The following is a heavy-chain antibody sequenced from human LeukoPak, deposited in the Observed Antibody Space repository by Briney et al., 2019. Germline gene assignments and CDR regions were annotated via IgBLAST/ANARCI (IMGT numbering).Heavy chain of an antibody. CDR1: GFTFDDYG. CDR2: INWNGGST. CDR3: ARVTYYDSLYYFDY. Sequence: GGSLRLSCAASGFTFDDYGLSWVRQAPGKGLEWVSGINWNGGSTGYADSVMGRFTISRDNAKNSLYLQVNSLRAEDTALYYCARVTYYDSLYYFDYWGQGTLVTVSS. J-gene: IGHJ4*02. D-gene: IGHD5-12*01. V-gene: IGHV3-20*04.